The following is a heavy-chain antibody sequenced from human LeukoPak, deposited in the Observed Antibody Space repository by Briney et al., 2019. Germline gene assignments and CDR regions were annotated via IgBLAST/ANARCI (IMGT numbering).Heavy chain of an antibody. Sequence: GGSLRLSCAASGXTFSSFWLTWVRQAPRKGLEWVANIKGDGSEKYYVDSVKGRFTISRDNAKRSLYLQMNSLRAEDTAVYYCARDGGGGTYSNYWGQGTLVTVSS. CDR3: ARDGGGGTYSNY. CDR2: IKGDGSEK. D-gene: IGHD1-26*01. J-gene: IGHJ4*02. V-gene: IGHV3-7*05. CDR1: GXTFSSFW.